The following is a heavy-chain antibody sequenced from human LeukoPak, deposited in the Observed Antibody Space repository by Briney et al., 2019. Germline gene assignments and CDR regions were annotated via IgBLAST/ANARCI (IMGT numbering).Heavy chain of an antibody. CDR1: GGSISSGGYS. Sequence: SETLSLTCTVSGGSISSGGYSWNWIRQPPGKDLEWIGYIYHSGNTYYNPSLKSRVTISVDRSKNQFSLKLTSVTAADTAVYYCAGGGDSSGFYYYFDSWGQGTLVTVSS. CDR3: AGGGDSSGFYYYFDS. CDR2: IYHSGNT. V-gene: IGHV4-30-2*01. J-gene: IGHJ4*02. D-gene: IGHD3-22*01.